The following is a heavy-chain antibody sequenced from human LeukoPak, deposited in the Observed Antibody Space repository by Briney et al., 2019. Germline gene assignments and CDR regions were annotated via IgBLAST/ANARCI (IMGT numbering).Heavy chain of an antibody. CDR3: AKSSYYDASGYYREYYFDY. CDR1: GFTFSSYS. D-gene: IGHD3-22*01. CDR2: IRSSSNII. Sequence: GGSLRLSCAASGFTFSSYSMNWVRQAPGKGLEWVSYIRSSSNIIYYADSVKGRFTISRDNTKNSLYLQMNSLRAEDTAVYYCAKSSYYDASGYYREYYFDYWGQGTLVTVSS. V-gene: IGHV3-48*04. J-gene: IGHJ4*02.